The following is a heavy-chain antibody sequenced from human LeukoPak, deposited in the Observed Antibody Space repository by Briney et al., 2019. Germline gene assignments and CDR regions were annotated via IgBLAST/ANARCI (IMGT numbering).Heavy chain of an antibody. V-gene: IGHV3-23*01. D-gene: IGHD3-3*01. Sequence: GGSLRLSCAASGFTFSSYAMHWVRQAPGEGLEWVSAISGSGGSTYYADSVKGRFTISRDNSKNTLYLQMNSLRAEDTAVYYCARSGRFLEWLLYRECFDYWGQGTLVAVSS. CDR3: ARSGRFLEWLLYRECFDY. CDR1: GFTFSSYA. J-gene: IGHJ4*02. CDR2: ISGSGGST.